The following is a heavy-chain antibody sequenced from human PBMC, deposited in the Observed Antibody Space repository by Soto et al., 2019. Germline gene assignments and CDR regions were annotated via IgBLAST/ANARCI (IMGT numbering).Heavy chain of an antibody. CDR2: VYHTGRT. D-gene: IGHD3-3*01. V-gene: IGHV4-61*01. CDR1: GGSFKSGSYS. J-gene: IGHJ4*03. CDR3: ARDFAYFDS. Sequence: SSETLSLTSNVSGGSFKSGSYSWSWLRQPPGKGLEWVGYVYHTGRTSYTPSLKSRDSISTHTSKNQSSLNLDSVTAADTAVYFCARDFAYFDSWGQGTLVTVSS.